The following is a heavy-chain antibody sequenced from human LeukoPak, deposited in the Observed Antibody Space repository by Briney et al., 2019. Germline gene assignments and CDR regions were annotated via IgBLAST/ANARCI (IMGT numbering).Heavy chain of an antibody. V-gene: IGHV3-7*01. J-gene: IGHJ4*02. CDR1: GGTTDDYG. CDR3: ARDRTRPNY. D-gene: IGHD2-2*01. CDR2: INPDGSEK. Sequence: GGSLRLSCAVSGGTTDDYGMSWVRQDHGKGLEWVANINPDGSEKFHSDSVKGRFTISRDSAKNSLYLQMNSLRTEDTAVYYCARDRTRPNYWGQGTLVTVSS.